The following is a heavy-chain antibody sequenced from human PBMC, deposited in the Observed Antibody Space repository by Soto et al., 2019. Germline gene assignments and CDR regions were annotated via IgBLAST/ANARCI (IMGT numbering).Heavy chain of an antibody. CDR2: TYYSGSA. D-gene: IGHD2-8*01. CDR3: ARHHLDGPFDY. V-gene: IGHV4-39*01. CDR1: GVSISSSSYY. J-gene: IGHJ4*02. Sequence: SETLSLTCTVSGVSISSSSYYWVWIRQPPGKGLEWIGNTYYSGSAYYNASLKSRVSISVDTSKNQFSLKLSSVTAADTAVYYCARHHLDGPFDYWGQGTLVTVSS.